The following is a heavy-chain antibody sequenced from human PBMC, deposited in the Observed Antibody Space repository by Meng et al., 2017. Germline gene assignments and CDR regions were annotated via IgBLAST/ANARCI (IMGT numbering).Heavy chain of an antibody. CDR1: GGTFSSYT. CDR3: ARDLSGSGTFDY. V-gene: IGHV1-69*08. D-gene: IGHD3-10*01. CDR2: IIPILGKA. J-gene: IGHJ4*02. Sequence: QVLLVQSGAEGKKPVSLVKASGKASGGTFSSYTISWVRKSPGQGLEWMGRIIPILGKANYAQKFQGRVTITADKSTSTAYMELSSLRSEDTAVYYCARDLSGSGTFDYWGQGTLVTVSS.